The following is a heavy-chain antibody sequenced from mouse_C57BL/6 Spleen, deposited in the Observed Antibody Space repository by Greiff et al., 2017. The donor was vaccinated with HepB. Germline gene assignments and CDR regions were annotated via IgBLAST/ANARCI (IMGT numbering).Heavy chain of an antibody. CDR2: ISYDGSN. D-gene: IGHD4-1*01. CDR3: ARANWDGGYWYFDV. J-gene: IGHJ1*03. CDR1: GYSITSGYY. V-gene: IGHV3-6*01. Sequence: EVKLMESGPGLVKPSQSLSLTCSVTGYSITSGYYWNWIRQFPGNKLEWMGYISYDGSNNYNPSLKNRISITRYTSKNQFFLKLKSVTTEDTATYYCARANWDGGYWYFDVWGTGTTVTVSS.